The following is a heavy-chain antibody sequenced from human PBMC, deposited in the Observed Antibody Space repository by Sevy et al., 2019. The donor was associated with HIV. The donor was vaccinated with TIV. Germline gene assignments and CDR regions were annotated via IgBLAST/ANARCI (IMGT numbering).Heavy chain of an antibody. Sequence: GGSLRLSCAATGFTFSQYGMEWVRQAPGKGLEWVAFIRYDGSTKYYADSVKGRFTISRDNSKNMLYLQMNSLRPEDTAVYYCAKDIVVVVGEAFDIWGQGTMVTVSS. V-gene: IGHV3-30*02. CDR3: AKDIVVVVGEAFDI. J-gene: IGHJ3*02. CDR1: GFTFSQYG. CDR2: IRYDGSTK. D-gene: IGHD2-15*01.